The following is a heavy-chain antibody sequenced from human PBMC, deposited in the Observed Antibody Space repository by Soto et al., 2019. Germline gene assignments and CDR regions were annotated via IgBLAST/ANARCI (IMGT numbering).Heavy chain of an antibody. CDR1: GGSISSDY. Sequence: SETLSLTCTVSGGSISSDYWSWILQPPGKGLEGIGYVYYSGGTNYNPSLKSRVTISVDTSKNQFSLKLSSVAAADKAGYYGARGRRNVLFDPWGQGTLVTVDS. D-gene: IGHD6-6*01. J-gene: IGHJ5*02. CDR2: VYYSGGT. CDR3: ARGRRNVLFDP. V-gene: IGHV4-59*08.